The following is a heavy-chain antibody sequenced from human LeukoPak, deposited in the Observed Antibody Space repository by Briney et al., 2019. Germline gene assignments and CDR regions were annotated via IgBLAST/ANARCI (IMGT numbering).Heavy chain of an antibody. J-gene: IGHJ4*02. CDR1: GGSISSYY. D-gene: IGHD3-10*01. V-gene: IGHV4-59*12. CDR2: IYYSGST. Sequence: SETLSLTCTVSGGSISSYYWSWIRQPPGKGLEWIGYIYYSGSTNYNPSLKSRVTISVDTSKNQFSLKLRSVTAADTAVYYCARDLTSPGYFDYWGQGTLVTVSS. CDR3: ARDLTSPGYFDY.